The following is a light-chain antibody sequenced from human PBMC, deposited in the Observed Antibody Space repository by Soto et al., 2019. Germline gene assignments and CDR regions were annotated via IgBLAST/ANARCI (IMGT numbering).Light chain of an antibody. CDR1: SSDVGGYSY. V-gene: IGLV2-14*01. J-gene: IGLJ2*01. Sequence: QSVLTQPASVSGSPGQSITISCTGTSSDVGGYSYVSWYQQHPGKAPKLIIYDVFSRPSGVSTRFSGSKSGNTASLTISGLQADDEADYSCSSYSSANTLGVFGGGTKLTVL. CDR3: SSYSSANTLGV. CDR2: DVF.